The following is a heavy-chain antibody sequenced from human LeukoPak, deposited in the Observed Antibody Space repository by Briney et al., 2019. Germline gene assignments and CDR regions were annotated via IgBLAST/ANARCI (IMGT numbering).Heavy chain of an antibody. CDR3: ARPFYDSSGSYYFDY. Sequence: GESLKISCKGSGYSFTSYWIGWVRQMPGKGLEWMGIIYPGDSDTRYSPSFQGQVTISADKSISTAYPQWSSLKASDTAMYYCARPFYDSSGSYYFDYWGQGTLVTVSS. V-gene: IGHV5-51*01. J-gene: IGHJ4*02. D-gene: IGHD3-22*01. CDR1: GYSFTSYW. CDR2: IYPGDSDT.